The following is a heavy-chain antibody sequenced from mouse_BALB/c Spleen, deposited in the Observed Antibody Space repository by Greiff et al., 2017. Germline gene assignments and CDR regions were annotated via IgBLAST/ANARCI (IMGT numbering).Heavy chain of an antibody. J-gene: IGHJ3*01. CDR3: ARDNAPFAY. Sequence: QVQLKQSGAELVRPGVSVKISCKGSGYTFTDYAMHWVKQSHAKSLEWIGVISTYYGDASYNQKFKGKATMTVDKSSSTAYMELARLTSEDSAIYYCARDNAPFAYWGQGTLVTVSA. CDR1: GYTFTDYA. V-gene: IGHV1S137*01. CDR2: ISTYYGDA.